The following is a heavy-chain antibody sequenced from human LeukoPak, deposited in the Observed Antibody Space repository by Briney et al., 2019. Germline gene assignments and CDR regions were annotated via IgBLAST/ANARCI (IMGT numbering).Heavy chain of an antibody. CDR3: ARLNTMVRGIISKAFDI. J-gene: IGHJ3*02. CDR1: GGSISSSSYY. Sequence: PSETLSLTCTVSGGSISSSSYYWGWIRQPPGKGLEWIGSIYYSGSTYYNPSLKSRVTISVDTSKNQFSLRLSSVTAADTAVYYCARLNTMVRGIISKAFDIWGQGIMVTVSS. CDR2: IYYSGST. V-gene: IGHV4-39*07. D-gene: IGHD3-10*01.